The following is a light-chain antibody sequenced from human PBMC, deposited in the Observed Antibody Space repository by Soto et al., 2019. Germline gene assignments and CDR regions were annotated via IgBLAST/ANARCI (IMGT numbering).Light chain of an antibody. CDR2: GAS. J-gene: IGKJ1*01. CDR3: QQYNNWPPWT. V-gene: IGKV3D-15*01. CDR1: QSVSIY. Sequence: EVVLTQSPATLSLSPGERATLSCRASQSVSIYLAWYQQRPGQAPRLLLYGASSRATGVPDRFSGSGSGTEFTLTISSLRSEDFAVYYCQQYNNWPPWTFGQGTKVDIK.